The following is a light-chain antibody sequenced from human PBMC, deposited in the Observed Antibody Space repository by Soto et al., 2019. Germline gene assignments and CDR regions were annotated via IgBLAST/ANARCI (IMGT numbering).Light chain of an antibody. J-gene: IGLJ3*02. Sequence: QSVLTQPASVSGSPGQSTTISCTGTSSDVGAYNYVAWYQHHPGKAPKLMIYDVSNRPSGVSNRFSASKSGNTASLTISGLQAEDEADYYCSSYTSSRTRVFGGGTKLTVL. CDR3: SSYTSSRTRV. CDR2: DVS. CDR1: SSDVGAYNY. V-gene: IGLV2-14*03.